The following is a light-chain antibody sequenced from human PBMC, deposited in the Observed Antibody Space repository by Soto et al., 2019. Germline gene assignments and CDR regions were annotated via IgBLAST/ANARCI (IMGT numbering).Light chain of an antibody. CDR2: EVN. V-gene: IGLV2-8*01. J-gene: IGLJ2*01. CDR1: SSDLGDYDY. CDR3: SSYAGNNNLI. Sequence: QSVLTQPPSASGSPGQSVTISCTGTSSDLGDYDYVSWYQQHPGKAPKLMIYEVNQRPSGVPDRFSGSKSGNTASLTVTELQAEDEADYYCSSYAGNNNLIFGGGTKVTLL.